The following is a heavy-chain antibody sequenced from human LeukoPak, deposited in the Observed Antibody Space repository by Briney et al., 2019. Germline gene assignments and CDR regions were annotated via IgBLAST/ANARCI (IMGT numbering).Heavy chain of an antibody. V-gene: IGHV4-4*07. CDR2: VYTSGST. CDR3: AREYTPRAWAFDY. J-gene: IGHJ4*02. D-gene: IGHD2-15*01. Sequence: SETLSLTCTVSGGSISSYYWSWIRRPAGKGLEWIGRVYTSGSTNYNPSLKSRVTMSVDTSKNQFSLKLTSVTAADTAVYYCAREYTPRAWAFDYWGQGTLVTVSS. CDR1: GGSISSYY.